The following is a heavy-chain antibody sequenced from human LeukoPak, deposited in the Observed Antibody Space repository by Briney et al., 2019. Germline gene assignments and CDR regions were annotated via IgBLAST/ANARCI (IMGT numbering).Heavy chain of an antibody. CDR3: AREPQFGVVTDNWFDP. J-gene: IGHJ5*02. D-gene: IGHD3-3*01. Sequence: PSETLSLTCTVSGGSISSYYWSWIRQPPGKGLEWIGYIYYSGSTNYNPSLKSRVTMTRDTSTSTVYMELSSLRSEDTAVYYCAREPQFGVVTDNWFDPWGQGTLVTVSS. CDR2: IYYSGST. V-gene: IGHV4-59*01. CDR1: GGSISSYY.